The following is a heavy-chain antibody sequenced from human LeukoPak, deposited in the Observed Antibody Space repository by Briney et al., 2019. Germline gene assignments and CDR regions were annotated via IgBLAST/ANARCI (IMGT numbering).Heavy chain of an antibody. D-gene: IGHD3-22*01. J-gene: IGHJ4*02. CDR2: IIPIFGIV. Sequence: ASVKVSCKASGGTFSSDALSWGRQAPGQGLEWMGRIIPIFGIVNYAQNFQGRVTITADKSTSTVYMELSSLRSEDKAVYYCARAGTYDSSDYYHEDSWGQGTLVTVSS. CDR3: ARAGTYDSSDYYHEDS. CDR1: GGTFSSDA. V-gene: IGHV1-69*04.